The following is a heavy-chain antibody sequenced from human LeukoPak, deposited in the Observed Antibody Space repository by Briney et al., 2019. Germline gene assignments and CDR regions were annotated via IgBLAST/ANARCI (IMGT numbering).Heavy chain of an antibody. Sequence: MASETLSLTCTVSGGSISSGDYYWSWIRQPPGKGLEWIGYIYYSGSTYYNPSLKSRVTISVDTSKNQFSLKLSSVTAADTAVYYCARVAWGGSVRRAFDYWGQGTLVTVSS. CDR2: IYYSGST. D-gene: IGHD3-3*01. CDR1: GGSISSGDYY. CDR3: ARVAWGGSVRRAFDY. J-gene: IGHJ4*02. V-gene: IGHV4-30-4*01.